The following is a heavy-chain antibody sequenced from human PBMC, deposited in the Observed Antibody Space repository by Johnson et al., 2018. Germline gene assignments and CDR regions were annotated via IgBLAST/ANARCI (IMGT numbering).Heavy chain of an antibody. V-gene: IGHV3-74*02. CDR2: INGDGSNS. Sequence: VQLGESGGGLVQPGGSLRLSCAASGFSISNYWMHWVRQPPGKGLVWVSRINGDGSNSGYVDSVKGRFTISRDNAKNTLDLQMNSLRAEDTAVYYCARTPYYDRSGRTAIDIWGQGTMVTVSS. J-gene: IGHJ3*02. CDR3: ARTPYYDRSGRTAIDI. CDR1: GFSISNYW. D-gene: IGHD3-22*01.